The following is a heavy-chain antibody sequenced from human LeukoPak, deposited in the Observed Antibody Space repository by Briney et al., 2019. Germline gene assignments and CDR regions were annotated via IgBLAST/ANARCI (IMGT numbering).Heavy chain of an antibody. CDR2: ISDDGSNK. CDR1: GFTFTRYS. V-gene: IGHV3-30-3*01. CDR3: ARDGDYCGTPAFHFDS. Sequence: GGSLRLSCAASGFTFTRYSMHWVRQAPGKGLEWVAVISDDGSNKYYPDSVKGRFTISRDNSKNMLYLQVNSLRTEDTAIYYCARDGDYCGTPAFHFDSWAQGTLATV. J-gene: IGHJ4*02. D-gene: IGHD3-10*01.